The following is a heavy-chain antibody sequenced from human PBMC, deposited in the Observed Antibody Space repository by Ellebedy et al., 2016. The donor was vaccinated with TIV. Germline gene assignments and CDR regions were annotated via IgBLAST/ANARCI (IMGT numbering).Heavy chain of an antibody. CDR3: ARDSDVSWYGGAFAF. CDR1: GFVFSSSA. Sequence: PGGPLRLSCAASGFVFSSSAMHWVRQAKGKGLEWVAIISYDRSNEFYAASWKGRFTISRDNSKNTLFLQMNSLKPEDSDVYYCARDSDVSWYGGAFAFWGQGTLVTVSS. D-gene: IGHD3-10*01. J-gene: IGHJ3*01. V-gene: IGHV3-30*04. CDR2: ISYDRSNE.